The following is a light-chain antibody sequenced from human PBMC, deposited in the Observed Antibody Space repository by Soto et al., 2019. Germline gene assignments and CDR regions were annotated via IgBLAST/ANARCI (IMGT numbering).Light chain of an antibody. CDR3: QQYGSSPPIM. CDR1: QSVSYSY. J-gene: IGKJ5*01. CDR2: GAS. Sequence: EIVLTQSPGTLSLSPGERATLSCRASQSVSYSYLAWFQQKPGQAPRLLIYGASSGATGIHDRFSGSGSGTDNTLTISRLEREEFAVSYRQQYGSSPPIMFGQWTRLEIK. V-gene: IGKV3-20*01.